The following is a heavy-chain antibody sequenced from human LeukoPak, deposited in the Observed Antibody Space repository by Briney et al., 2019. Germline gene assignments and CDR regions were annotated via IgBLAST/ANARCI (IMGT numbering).Heavy chain of an antibody. D-gene: IGHD3-10*01. CDR3: AKDTRALSYYYAPFQH. V-gene: IGHV7-4-1*02. CDR1: GYTFTRYG. CDR2: VNPKTGNP. Sequence: GASVKVSCKASGYTFTRYGVNWVRQAPGQGLEWMGWVNPKTGNPTYAQGFTGRFVFSLDTSVTTAYLQISSLKDEDTAVYFCAKDTRALSYYYAPFQHWGQGTLVTVSS. J-gene: IGHJ1*01.